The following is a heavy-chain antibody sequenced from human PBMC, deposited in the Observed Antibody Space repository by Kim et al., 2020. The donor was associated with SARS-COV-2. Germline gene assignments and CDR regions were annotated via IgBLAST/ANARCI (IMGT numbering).Heavy chain of an antibody. Sequence: SETLSLTCTVSGGSISSGGYYWSWIRQHPGKGLEWIGYIYYSGSTYYNPSLKSRVTISVDTSKNQFSLKLSSVTAADTAVYYCARSTPWGYWYFDLWGRGTLVTVSS. CDR2: IYYSGST. CDR1: GGSISSGGYY. V-gene: IGHV4-31*03. J-gene: IGHJ2*01. D-gene: IGHD3-16*01. CDR3: ARSTPWGYWYFDL.